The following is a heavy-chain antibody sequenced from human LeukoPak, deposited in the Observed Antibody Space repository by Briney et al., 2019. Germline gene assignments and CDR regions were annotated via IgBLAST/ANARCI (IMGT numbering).Heavy chain of an antibody. Sequence: ASVKVSCKASGYTFTSYGISWVRQAPGQGLEWVGWISAYNGNTNYAQKLQGRVTMTTDTSTSTAYMELRSLRSDDTAVYYCATGQYYYDSSGYHYWGQGTLVTVSS. J-gene: IGHJ4*02. CDR1: GYTFTSYG. CDR3: ATGQYYYDSSGYHY. V-gene: IGHV1-18*01. CDR2: ISAYNGNT. D-gene: IGHD3-22*01.